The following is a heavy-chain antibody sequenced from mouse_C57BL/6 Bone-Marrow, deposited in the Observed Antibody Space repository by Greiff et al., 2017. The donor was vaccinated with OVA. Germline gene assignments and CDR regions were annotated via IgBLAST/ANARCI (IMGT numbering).Heavy chain of an antibody. Sequence: EVKLMESGPELVKPGASVKISCKASGYSFTGYYMNWVKQSPEKSLEWIGEINPSTGGTTYNQKFKATATLTVDTSSSPAYMQLKSLTSEDSAVYYCASYGNYVRYAMDYWGQGTSVTVSS. J-gene: IGHJ4*01. CDR3: ASYGNYVRYAMDY. CDR1: GYSFTGYY. D-gene: IGHD2-1*01. CDR2: INPSTGGT. V-gene: IGHV1-42*01.